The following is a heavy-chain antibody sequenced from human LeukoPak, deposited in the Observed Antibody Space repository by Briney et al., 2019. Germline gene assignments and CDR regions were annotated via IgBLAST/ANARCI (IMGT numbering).Heavy chain of an antibody. CDR1: GFTFSSYA. Sequence: GGSLRLSCAASGFTFSSYAMSWVRQAPGKGLEWVSGISGNGGNTYDADSVKGRFTVSRDNSKNTLYLQMNYLRAEDTAVYYCAKIAGGYCSGGSCEVDYWGQGTLVTVSS. CDR3: AKIAGGYCSGGSCEVDY. J-gene: IGHJ4*02. V-gene: IGHV3-23*01. CDR2: ISGNGGNT. D-gene: IGHD2-15*01.